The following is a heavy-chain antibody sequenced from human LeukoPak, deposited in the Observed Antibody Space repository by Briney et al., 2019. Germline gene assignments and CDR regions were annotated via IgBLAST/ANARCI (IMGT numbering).Heavy chain of an antibody. J-gene: IGHJ4*02. CDR1: GYTLTELS. CDR3: ATLDYGGNFLGFYY. Sequence: ASVKVSCKVSGYTLTELSMHWVQQAPGKGLEWMGGFDPEDGETIYAQKFQGRVTMTEDTSTDTAYMELSSLRSEDTAVYYCATLDYGGNFLGFYYWGQGTLVTVSS. V-gene: IGHV1-24*01. D-gene: IGHD4-23*01. CDR2: FDPEDGET.